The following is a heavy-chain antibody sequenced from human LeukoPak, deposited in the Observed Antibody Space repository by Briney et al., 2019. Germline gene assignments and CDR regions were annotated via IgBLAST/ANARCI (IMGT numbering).Heavy chain of an antibody. V-gene: IGHV1-69*06. CDR2: IIPIFGTA. D-gene: IGHD2-2*01. J-gene: IGHJ5*02. CDR3: ARGRVSTSCYFSCWFDP. Sequence: ASVKVSCKASGGTFSSYAISWVRQAPGQGLEWMGGIIPIFGTANYAQKFQGRVTITADKSTSTAYMELSSLRSEDTAVYYCARGRVSTSCYFSCWFDPWGQGTLVTVSS. CDR1: GGTFSSYA.